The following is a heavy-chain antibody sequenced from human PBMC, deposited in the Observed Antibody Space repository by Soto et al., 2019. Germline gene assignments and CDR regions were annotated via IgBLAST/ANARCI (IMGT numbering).Heavy chain of an antibody. V-gene: IGHV2-5*02. J-gene: IGHJ4*01. D-gene: IGHD2-15*01. CDR1: GFSVSNTGVG. Sequence: QITLKESGPTLVKPTQTLTMTCSVSGFSVSNTGVGVGWIRQPPGKALEWVALIYWDDDDRYSPSLRNRLTITKDTSKTLVLLTMTNMDPIHTATYYCAPQHSRGRYFDSWGQGILVTLSS. CDR2: IYWDDDD. CDR3: APQHSRGRYFDS.